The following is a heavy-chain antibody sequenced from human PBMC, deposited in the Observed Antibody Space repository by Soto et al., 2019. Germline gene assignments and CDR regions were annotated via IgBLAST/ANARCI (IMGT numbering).Heavy chain of an antibody. Sequence: SESLSLTGTVSVASRTSGSYYWSWIRQPPGKGLEWIGYFYYTGTTKYNPSLESRVTISADTSKNQFSLNLTSVTAADTAVYYCARISYWVKDYWGQGALVTVSS. CDR3: ARISYWVKDY. CDR1: VASRTSGSYY. CDR2: FYYTGTT. J-gene: IGHJ4*02. D-gene: IGHD2-8*02. V-gene: IGHV4-61*01.